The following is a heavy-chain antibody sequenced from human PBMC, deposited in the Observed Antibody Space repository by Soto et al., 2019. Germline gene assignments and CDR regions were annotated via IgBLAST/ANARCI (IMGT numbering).Heavy chain of an antibody. J-gene: IGHJ5*02. CDR2: ISAYNGNT. CDR3: ARSYDSSGYYYYHNWFDP. D-gene: IGHD3-22*01. CDR1: GYTFTSYG. V-gene: IGHV1-18*01. Sequence: QVQLVQSGAEVKKPGASVKVSCKASGYTFTSYGISWVRQAPGQGLEWMGWISAYNGNTNYAQKLQGRVTMTTDTSTSTAYMELRSMRSDDTAVYYCARSYDSSGYYYYHNWFDPWGQGTLVTVSS.